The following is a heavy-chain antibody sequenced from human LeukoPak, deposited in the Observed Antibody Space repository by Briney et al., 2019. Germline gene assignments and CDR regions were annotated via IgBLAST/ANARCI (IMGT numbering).Heavy chain of an antibody. Sequence: GGSLRLSCAASGFTFSSYSMNWVRQAPGKGLEWVSTISGGGGSTYYADSVKGRFTISRDNSKNTLYLQVHSLRAEDTAVYYCAKGGKWDVTPFDYWGQGTLVTVSS. CDR1: GFTFSSYS. D-gene: IGHD1-26*01. V-gene: IGHV3-23*01. CDR3: AKGGKWDVTPFDY. CDR2: ISGGGGST. J-gene: IGHJ4*02.